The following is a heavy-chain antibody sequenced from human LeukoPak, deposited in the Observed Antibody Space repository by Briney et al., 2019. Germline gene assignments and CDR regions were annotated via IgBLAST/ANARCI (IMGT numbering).Heavy chain of an antibody. CDR3: ARADGYCSGGSCAYGMDV. CDR1: GGSFSGYY. V-gene: IGHV4-34*01. CDR2: INHSGST. D-gene: IGHD2-15*01. Sequence: SQTLSLTCAVYGGSFSGYYWSWIRQPPGKGLEWIGEINHSGSTNYNPSLKSRVTISVDTSKNQFSLKLSSVTAADTAVYYCARADGYCSGGSCAYGMDVWGQGTTVTVSS. J-gene: IGHJ6*02.